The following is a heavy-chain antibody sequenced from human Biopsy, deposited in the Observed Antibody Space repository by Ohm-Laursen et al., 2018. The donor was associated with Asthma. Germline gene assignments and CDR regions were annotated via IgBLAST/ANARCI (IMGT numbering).Heavy chain of an antibody. J-gene: IGHJ6*02. CDR1: GFTFSSYG. D-gene: IGHD2-2*01. CDR2: ISLGAGST. CDR3: ARISICRTTTCYSYFSYSMDV. V-gene: IGHV3-23*01. Sequence: SLRLSCSASGFTFSSYGMNWVRQAPGKGLQWVSSISLGAGSTYYADSVRGRFTISRDNSNTVFLQMNSLRAEDTAVYYCARISICRTTTCYSYFSYSMDVWGQGTTVTVSS.